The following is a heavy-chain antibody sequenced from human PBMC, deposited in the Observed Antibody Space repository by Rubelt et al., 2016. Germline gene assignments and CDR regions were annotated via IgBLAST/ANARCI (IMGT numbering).Heavy chain of an antibody. CDR3: ARGGTAWLGY. V-gene: IGHV4-34*10. D-gene: IGHD3-10*01. J-gene: IGHJ4*02. CDR1: GGSVSGYY. Sequence: QVQLQESGPGLVKPSETLSLTCTVSGGSVSGYYWSWIRLPPGKGLEWLGGINHSGSTNYNPSIKSRVTMSVDTSKKQFSLKLNSVTAADTAVYYCARGGTAWLGYWGQGTLVTVSS. CDR2: INHSGST.